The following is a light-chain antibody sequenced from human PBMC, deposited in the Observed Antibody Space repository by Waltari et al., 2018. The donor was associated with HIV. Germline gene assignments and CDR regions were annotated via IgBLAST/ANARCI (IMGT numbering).Light chain of an antibody. CDR1: QNIYKY. V-gene: IGKV1-33*01. Sequence: EIQMTQSPSSLSASVGDRVTITCQASQNIYKYLNWYQQKPGTAPKLLIYDTSNLHTGVPSRFSGSGSGTDYLLIIDSLQPEDVATYYCQQYDNLPPRLTFGGGTKVEI. CDR2: DTS. CDR3: QQYDNLPPRLT. J-gene: IGKJ4*01.